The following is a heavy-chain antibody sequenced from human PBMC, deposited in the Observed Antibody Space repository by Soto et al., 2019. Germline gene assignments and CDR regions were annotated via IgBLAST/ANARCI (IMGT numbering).Heavy chain of an antibody. V-gene: IGHV5-51*01. D-gene: IGHD3-16*01. J-gene: IGHJ4*02. CDR3: ARQDGAAEYYFDY. Sequence: PGESLKISCKASGYRFSGYWIAWVRQMPGKGLEWMGIIYPGDSDTRYSASFQGQVSISADKSINTAYLQWSSLKASDSAVYYCARQDGAAEYYFDYWGKGALVTVSS. CDR1: GYRFSGYW. CDR2: IYPGDSDT.